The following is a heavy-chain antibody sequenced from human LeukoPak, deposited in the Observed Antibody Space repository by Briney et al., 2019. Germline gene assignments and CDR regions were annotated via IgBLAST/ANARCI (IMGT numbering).Heavy chain of an antibody. CDR1: GGSFSGYY. J-gene: IGHJ4*02. Sequence: SETLTLTCAVYGGSFSGYYWSWIRQPPGKGLEWIGEINHSGSTNYNPSLKSRVTISVDTSKNQFSLKLSSVTAADTAVYYCARIKYSSECWGQGTLVTVSS. CDR3: ARIKYSSEC. CDR2: INHSGST. D-gene: IGHD6-25*01. V-gene: IGHV4-34*01.